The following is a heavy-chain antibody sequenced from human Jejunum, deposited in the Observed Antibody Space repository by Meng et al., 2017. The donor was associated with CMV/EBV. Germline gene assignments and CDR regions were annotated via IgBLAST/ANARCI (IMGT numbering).Heavy chain of an antibody. Sequence: GVNFGSHWMGWVRQAPGKGLGWVANIKRNGSEKSYVDSVKGRFTISRDNAENLLYLQLNSLRDDDTAVYFCAREQGFTYGAYFDCWGPGTLVTVSS. CDR1: GVNFGSHW. J-gene: IGHJ4*02. CDR3: AREQGFTYGAYFDC. V-gene: IGHV3-7*01. D-gene: IGHD5-18*01. CDR2: IKRNGSEK.